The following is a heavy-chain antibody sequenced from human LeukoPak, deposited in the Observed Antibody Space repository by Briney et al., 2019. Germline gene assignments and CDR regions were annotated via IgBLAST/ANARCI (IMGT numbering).Heavy chain of an antibody. CDR1: GFTFSSCT. V-gene: IGHV3-21*01. J-gene: IGHJ4*02. Sequence: GGSLRLSCAASGFTFSSCTMSWVRQAPGKGLEWVSSISSSSSYISYADSMRGRFTISRDNAKNSLYLQMNSLRAEDTAVYYCARDKVAAAPGDYWGQGTLVTVSS. CDR2: ISSSSSYI. CDR3: ARDKVAAAPGDY. D-gene: IGHD2-2*01.